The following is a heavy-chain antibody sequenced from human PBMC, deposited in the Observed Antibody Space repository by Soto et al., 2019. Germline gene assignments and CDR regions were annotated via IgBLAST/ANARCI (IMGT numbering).Heavy chain of an antibody. Sequence: ASVKVSCKASGYTFTSYDINWVRQATGQGLEWMGWMNPNSGNTGYAQKFQGRVTMTRNTSISTAYMELSSLRSEDTAVYYCARGSPTIPEPPENEYYYYYMDVWGKGTPVPVSS. D-gene: IGHD2-2*02. CDR1: GYTFTSYD. CDR2: MNPNSGNT. J-gene: IGHJ6*03. V-gene: IGHV1-8*01. CDR3: ARGSPTIPEPPENEYYYYYMDV.